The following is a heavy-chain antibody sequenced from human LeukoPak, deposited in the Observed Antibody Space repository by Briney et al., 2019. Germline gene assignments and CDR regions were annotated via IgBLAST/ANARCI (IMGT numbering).Heavy chain of an antibody. Sequence: GGSLRLSCAASGFTFSSYWMSWVRQAPGKGLEWVANIKQDGSEKYYMDSVKGRFTISRDNAKNSLYLQMNSLRAEDTAVYYCARGKGYGRSYYFDYWGQGTLVTVSS. CDR3: ARGKGYGRSYYFDY. J-gene: IGHJ4*02. CDR2: IKQDGSEK. CDR1: GFTFSSYW. D-gene: IGHD1-26*01. V-gene: IGHV3-7*03.